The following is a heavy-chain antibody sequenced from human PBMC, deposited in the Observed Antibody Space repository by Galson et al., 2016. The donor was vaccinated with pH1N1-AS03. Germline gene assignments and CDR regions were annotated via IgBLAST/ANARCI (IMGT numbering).Heavy chain of an antibody. J-gene: IGHJ3*02. Sequence: SLRLSCAASGLIFNNHWMHWVRQPPGEGLVWVSRIDNDGRNTDYADSVKGRFIISSDNAKNTLYLEMNSLRVEDTSVYYCARDGMRGDACDIWGQGTMVTVSP. V-gene: IGHV3-74*01. CDR3: ARDGMRGDACDI. CDR2: IDNDGRNT. CDR1: GLIFNNHW. D-gene: IGHD1-1*01.